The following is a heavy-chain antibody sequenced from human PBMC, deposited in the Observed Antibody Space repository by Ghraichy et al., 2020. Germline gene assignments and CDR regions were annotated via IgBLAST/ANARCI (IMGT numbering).Heavy chain of an antibody. CDR2: IKQDGSEK. D-gene: IGHD1-14*01. V-gene: IGHV3-7*03. Sequence: GGSLRLSCATSGFTFSNYWMNWVRQAPGKGLEWVANIKQDGSEKNYVDSVKGRFTISRDNAKNSLYLQMNSLRAEDTAVYYCARGYTWYFDLWGRGTLVTVSS. CDR3: ARGYTWYFDL. J-gene: IGHJ2*01. CDR1: GFTFSNYW.